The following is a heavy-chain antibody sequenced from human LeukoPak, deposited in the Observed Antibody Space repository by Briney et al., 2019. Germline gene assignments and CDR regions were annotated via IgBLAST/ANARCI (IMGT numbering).Heavy chain of an antibody. CDR1: GGTFSSYA. Sequence: GASVKVSCKASGGTFSSYAISWVRQAPGQGLEWMGRIIPILGIANYAQKFQGRVTITADKSTSTAYMELSSLRSEDTAVYYCAHCGGDCSRGNDYWGQGTLVTVSS. CDR2: IIPILGIA. J-gene: IGHJ4*02. V-gene: IGHV1-69*04. CDR3: AHCGGDCSRGNDY. D-gene: IGHD2-21*02.